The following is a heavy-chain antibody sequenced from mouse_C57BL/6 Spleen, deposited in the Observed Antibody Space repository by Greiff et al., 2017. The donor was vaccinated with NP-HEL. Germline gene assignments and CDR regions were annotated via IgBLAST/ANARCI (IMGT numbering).Heavy chain of an antibody. CDR2: ISDGGSYT. CDR3: ARDRGYYYGSSYGYFDV. D-gene: IGHD1-1*01. CDR1: GFTFSSYA. J-gene: IGHJ1*03. V-gene: IGHV5-4*01. Sequence: EVQRVESGGGLVKPGGSLKLSCAASGFTFSSYAMSWVRQTPEKRLEWVATISDGGSYTYYPDNVKGRFTISRDNAKNNLYLQMSHLKSEDTAMYYCARDRGYYYGSSYGYFDVWGTGTTVTVSS.